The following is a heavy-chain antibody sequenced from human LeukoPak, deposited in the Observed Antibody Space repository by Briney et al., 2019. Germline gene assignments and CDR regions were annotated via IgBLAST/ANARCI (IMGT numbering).Heavy chain of an antibody. CDR3: AREEDYDGSGSYGPFDY. CDR2: ISSSGSTI. D-gene: IGHD3-22*01. CDR1: GFTFSNYE. V-gene: IGHV3-48*03. Sequence: GGSLRLSCVASGFTFSNYEMNWVRQAPGKGLEWVSYISSSGSTIYYADSVKGRFIISRDNAKNSLYLQMNSLRAEDTAVYYCAREEDYDGSGSYGPFDYWGQGTLVTVSS. J-gene: IGHJ4*02.